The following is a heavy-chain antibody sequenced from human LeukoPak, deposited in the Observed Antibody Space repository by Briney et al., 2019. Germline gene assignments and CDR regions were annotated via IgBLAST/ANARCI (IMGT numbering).Heavy chain of an antibody. CDR1: GYSFTSYW. CDR3: ARIVDTAMVTHHYFDY. D-gene: IGHD5-18*01. J-gene: IGHJ4*02. Sequence: GESLKISCKGSGYSFTSYWIGWVRQMPGKGLEWMGIIYPGDSDTRYSPSFQGQVTISADKSISTAYLQWSSLEASDTAMYYCARIVDTAMVTHHYFDYWGQGTLVTVSS. CDR2: IYPGDSDT. V-gene: IGHV5-51*01.